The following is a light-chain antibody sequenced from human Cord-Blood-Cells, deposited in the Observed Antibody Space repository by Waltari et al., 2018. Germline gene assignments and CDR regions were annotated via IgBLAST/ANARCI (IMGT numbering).Light chain of an antibody. V-gene: IGKV3-15*01. CDR2: GAS. CDR3: QQYNNWPLT. CDR1: QSVSSN. J-gene: IGKJ4*01. Sequence: EIVMTQSPATLSVSPGERATLSCRASQSVSSNLAWYQQKTGQAPRLLIYGASTRATGIPARFSGSGSWTEFTLTISSLQSEDFAVYYCQQYNNWPLTFGGGTKVEIK.